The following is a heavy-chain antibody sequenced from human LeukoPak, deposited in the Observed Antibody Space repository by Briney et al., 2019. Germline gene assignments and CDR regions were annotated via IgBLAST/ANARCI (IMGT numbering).Heavy chain of an antibody. CDR3: ARDQDTAMADY. CDR1: RFTFSSYA. Sequence: GGSLRLSCAASRFTFSSYAMHWVRQAPGKGLEWVAFIRSDGTNKYYSDSVKGRFTISRDNSKNTLYLQMNSLRAEDTAVYYCARDQDTAMADYWGQGTLVTVSS. CDR2: IRSDGTNK. J-gene: IGHJ4*02. V-gene: IGHV3-30*02. D-gene: IGHD5-18*01.